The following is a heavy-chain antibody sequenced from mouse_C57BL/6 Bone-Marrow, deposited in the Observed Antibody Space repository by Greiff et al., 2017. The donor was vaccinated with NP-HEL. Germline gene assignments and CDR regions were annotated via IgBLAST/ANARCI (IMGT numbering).Heavy chain of an antibody. CDR2: IYPGDGDT. CDR1: GYAFSSSW. CDR3: AVYSNYVYYAMDY. J-gene: IGHJ4*01. Sequence: VKLQQSGPELVKPGASVKISCKASGYAFSSSWMNWVKQRPGKGLEWIGRIYPGDGDTNYNGKFKGKATLTADKSSSTAYMQLSSLTSEDSAVYFCAVYSNYVYYAMDYWGQGTSVTVSS. V-gene: IGHV1-82*01. D-gene: IGHD2-5*01.